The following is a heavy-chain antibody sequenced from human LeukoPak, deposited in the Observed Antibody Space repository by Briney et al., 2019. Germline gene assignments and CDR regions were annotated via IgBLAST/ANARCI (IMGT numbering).Heavy chain of an antibody. CDR2: ISWNSGSI. V-gene: IGHV3-9*01. CDR1: GFTFDDYA. Sequence: GGSLRLSCAASGFTFDDYAMEWVRQAPGKGLEWVSGISWNSGSIGYADSVKGRFTISRDNAKNSLYLQMNSLRAEDTAFYYRAKDSWHVWGSYRSMIDYWGQGTLVTVSS. D-gene: IGHD3-16*02. J-gene: IGHJ4*02. CDR3: AKDSWHVWGSYRSMIDY.